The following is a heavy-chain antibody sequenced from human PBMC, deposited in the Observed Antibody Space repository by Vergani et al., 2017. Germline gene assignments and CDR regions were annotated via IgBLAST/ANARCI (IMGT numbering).Heavy chain of an antibody. CDR2: IYPGDSDP. CDR3: ARHGGYSGSYASYFDY. CDR1: GYSFTSYW. V-gene: IGHV5-51*01. Sequence: EVQLVQSGAEVKKPGESLKISCNGSGYSFTSYWIGWVSQMPGKGLEWMGFIYPGDSDPRYSPAFQGQVTISAAKSISTAYLQWSSLKASDTAMYYCARHGGYSGSYASYFDYWGQGTLVTVSS. D-gene: IGHD1-26*01. J-gene: IGHJ4*02.